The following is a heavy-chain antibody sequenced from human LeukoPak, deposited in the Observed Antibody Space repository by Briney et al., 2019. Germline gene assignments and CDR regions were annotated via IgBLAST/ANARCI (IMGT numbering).Heavy chain of an antibody. CDR3: AKLWSASCPPCPYYMDV. D-gene: IGHD2-2*01. CDR2: IRYDGSNK. CDR1: GFTFSSYG. Sequence: PGGSLRLSCAASGFTFSSYGMHWVRQAPGKGLEWVAFIRYDGSNKYYADSVKGRFTISRDNSKNTLYLQMNSLRAEDTAVYYCAKLWSASCPPCPYYMDVWGKGTTVTVSS. V-gene: IGHV3-30*02. J-gene: IGHJ6*03.